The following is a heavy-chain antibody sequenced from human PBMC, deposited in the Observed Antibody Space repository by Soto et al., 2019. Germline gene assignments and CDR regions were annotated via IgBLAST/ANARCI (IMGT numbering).Heavy chain of an antibody. CDR2: IKQDGGEK. J-gene: IGHJ4*02. V-gene: IGHV3-7*05. D-gene: IGHD6-19*01. CDR3: AGGSGWTSDS. CDR1: ESSFRIRW. Sequence: EVQLVESGAPLVPPGGPLRLSLAVSESSFRIRWIPWVRQAPGKGLEWVANIKQDGGEKNYLESVRGRFTISIDSAKKSLYLDMNSLRADDTAVYYCAGGSGWTSDSWGQGSLVTVSS.